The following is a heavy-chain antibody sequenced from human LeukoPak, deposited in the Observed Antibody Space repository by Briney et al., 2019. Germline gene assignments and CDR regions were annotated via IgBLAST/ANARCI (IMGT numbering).Heavy chain of an antibody. CDR1: GFTLSNVW. J-gene: IGHJ4*02. V-gene: IGHV3-15*01. CDR3: TQMVRGF. D-gene: IGHD3-10*01. Sequence: GGSLRLSCAASGFTLSNVWMNWVRQAPGKGLEWVGRIKSKSDGGTTDYAAPVKGRFTISRDDSNNTLYLQMNSLRTEDTAVYYCTQMVRGFWGQGTLVTVSS. CDR2: IKSKSDGGTT.